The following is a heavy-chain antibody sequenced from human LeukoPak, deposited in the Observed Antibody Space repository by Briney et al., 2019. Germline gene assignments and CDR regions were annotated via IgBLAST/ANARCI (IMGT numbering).Heavy chain of an antibody. D-gene: IGHD6-19*01. J-gene: IGHJ4*02. CDR2: INHSGST. CDR3: ARGRGWYGGGVDY. Sequence: PSETLPLTCAVYGGSFSGYYWSWIRQPPGKGLEWIGEINHSGSTNYNPSLKSRVTISVDTSKNQFSLKLSSVTAADTAVYYCARGRGWYGGGVDYWGQGTLVTVSS. CDR1: GGSFSGYY. V-gene: IGHV4-34*01.